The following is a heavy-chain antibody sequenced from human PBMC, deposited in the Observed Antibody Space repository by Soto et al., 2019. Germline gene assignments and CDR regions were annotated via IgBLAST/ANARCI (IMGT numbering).Heavy chain of an antibody. D-gene: IGHD3-3*01. CDR2: ISAYNGNT. V-gene: IGHV1-18*01. CDR1: GYTFTSYG. Sequence: ASVKVSCKASGYTFTSYGISWVRQAPGQGLEWMGWISAYNGNTNYAQKLQGRVTMTTDTSTSTAYMELRSLRSDDTAVYYCARDQATYYDFWSGYYFLHYYYGMDVWGQGTPVTVSS. CDR3: ARDQATYYDFWSGYYFLHYYYGMDV. J-gene: IGHJ6*02.